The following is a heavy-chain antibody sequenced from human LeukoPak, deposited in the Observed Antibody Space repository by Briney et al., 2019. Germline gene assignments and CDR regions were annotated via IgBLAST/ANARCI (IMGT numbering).Heavy chain of an antibody. D-gene: IGHD1-26*01. CDR2: INSDGSST. CDR1: GFTFSRYW. J-gene: IGHJ4*02. Sequence: GGSLRLSCAASGFTFSRYWMHWVRQAPGKGLVWVSRINSDGSSTSYADSVKGRFTISRDNAKNTLYLQMNSLRAEDTAVYYCARAGSGSYFDYWGQGTLVTVSS. V-gene: IGHV3-74*01. CDR3: ARAGSGSYFDY.